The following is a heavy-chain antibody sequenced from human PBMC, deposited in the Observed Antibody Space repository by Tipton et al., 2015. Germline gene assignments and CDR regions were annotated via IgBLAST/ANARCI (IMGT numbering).Heavy chain of an antibody. D-gene: IGHD5-24*01. V-gene: IGHV4-59*01. Sequence: TLSLTCDVSGDLINTDYWTWIRQPPGKGLEWIGFIRHSGSTNYNPSLKSRVTISVDTSKKQFSLKLSSVTAADTAVYYCARARDGYYYFGMDVWGQGTTVTVSS. CDR3: ARARDGYYYFGMDV. J-gene: IGHJ6*02. CDR1: GDLINTDY. CDR2: IRHSGST.